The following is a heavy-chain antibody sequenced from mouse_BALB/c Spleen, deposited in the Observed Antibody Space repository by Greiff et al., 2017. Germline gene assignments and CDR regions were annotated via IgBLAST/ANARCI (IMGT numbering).Heavy chain of an antibody. D-gene: IGHD2-1*01. CDR2: IDPANGNT. Sequence: VQLKQSGAELVKPGASVKLSCTASGFNIKDTYMHWVKQRPEQGLEWIGRIDPANGNTKYDPKFQGKATITADTSSNTAYLQLSSLTSEDTAVYYCAIRDYYGNYAWFAYWGQGTLVTVSA. V-gene: IGHV14-3*02. J-gene: IGHJ3*01. CDR1: GFNIKDTY. CDR3: AIRDYYGNYAWFAY.